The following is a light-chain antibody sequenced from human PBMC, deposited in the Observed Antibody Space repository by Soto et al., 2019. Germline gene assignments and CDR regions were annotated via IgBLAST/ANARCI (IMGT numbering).Light chain of an antibody. CDR1: SSDVGSYNA. CDR3: CSYAGSGAWV. CDR2: EGN. J-gene: IGLJ3*02. V-gene: IGLV2-23*01. Sequence: SALTQPASVSGSPGQSITISCTGSSSDVGSYNAVSWYQQHPGKAPKLMIYEGNKRPSGVSNRFSGSKSGNTASLTISGLQAEDEAAYYCCSYAGSGAWVFGGGTKVTVL.